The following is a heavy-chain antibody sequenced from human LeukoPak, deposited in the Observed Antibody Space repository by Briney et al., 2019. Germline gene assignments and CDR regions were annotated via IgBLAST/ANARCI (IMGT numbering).Heavy chain of an antibody. CDR1: GGTFSSYA. J-gene: IGHJ4*02. V-gene: IGHV1-46*01. CDR3: ARVSEYYDFWSGPKYYFDY. Sequence: ASVKVSCKASGGTFSSYAISWVRQAPGQGLEWMGMINPSGDTTNYAQKFQGRIAMTRDTSTSTVYMELSSLRSEDTAVYYCARVSEYYDFWSGPKYYFDYWGQGTLVTVSS. CDR2: INPSGDTT. D-gene: IGHD3-3*01.